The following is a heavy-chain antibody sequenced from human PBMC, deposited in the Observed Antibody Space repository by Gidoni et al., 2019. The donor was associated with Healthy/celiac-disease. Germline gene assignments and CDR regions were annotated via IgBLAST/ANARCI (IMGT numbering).Heavy chain of an antibody. J-gene: IGHJ6*02. Sequence: QVQLVQSGAEVKKPGASVKVSCKASGYTFTGYYMPWVRQAPGQGLEWMGRINPNRGGTNYAQKFQGRVTMTRDTSISTAYMELSRLRSDDTAVYYCARSEWLLTYYGMDVWGQGTTVTVSS. V-gene: IGHV1-2*06. D-gene: IGHD3-3*01. CDR3: ARSEWLLTYYGMDV. CDR2: INPNRGGT. CDR1: GYTFTGYY.